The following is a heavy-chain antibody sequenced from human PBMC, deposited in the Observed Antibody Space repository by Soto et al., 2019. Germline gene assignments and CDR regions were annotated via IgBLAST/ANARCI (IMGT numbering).Heavy chain of an antibody. CDR1: GFTFSSYS. CDR2: ISSSISTM. D-gene: IGHD5-18*01. J-gene: IGHJ4*02. Sequence: PGGSLRLSCAASGFTFSSYSMNWVRQAPGKGLEWLSYISSSISTMHYADSVKGRFTISRDNANNSLYLQINSLRDEDTAVYYCAREVRDTAVADFDYWGQGTLVTVSS. CDR3: AREVRDTAVADFDY. V-gene: IGHV3-48*02.